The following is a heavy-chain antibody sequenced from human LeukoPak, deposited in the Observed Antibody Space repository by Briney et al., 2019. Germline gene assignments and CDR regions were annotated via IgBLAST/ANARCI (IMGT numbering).Heavy chain of an antibody. V-gene: IGHV4-4*07. J-gene: IGHJ3*02. CDR2: IYTRGST. Sequence: SETLSLTCTVSGGSINNYYWSWIRQPAGKGLEWIGRIYTRGSTNYNPSLKSRVTMSVDTSKNQFSLKLSSVTAADTAVYYCARGRYCSADICSGGVAFDIWGQGTMVSVSS. D-gene: IGHD2-15*01. CDR1: GGSINNYY. CDR3: ARGRYCSADICSGGVAFDI.